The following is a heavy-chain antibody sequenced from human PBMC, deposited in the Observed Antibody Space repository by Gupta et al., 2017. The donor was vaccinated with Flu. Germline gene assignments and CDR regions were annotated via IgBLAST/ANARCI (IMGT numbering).Heavy chain of an antibody. CDR3: MRSNEYYYNMDV. Sequence: QLQLQESGPGLVNPLETLSLTCTVSGGSISNKGHYWGWIRQAPGKGLEWIGSVDHSGDPYRNPSLKSRVSIFADTSKNQFSLKLTSVTAADTAIYYCMRSNEYYYNMDVWGQGTTVTVSS. CDR2: VDHSGDP. V-gene: IGHV4-39*01. D-gene: IGHD1-1*01. J-gene: IGHJ6*02. CDR1: GGSISNKGHY.